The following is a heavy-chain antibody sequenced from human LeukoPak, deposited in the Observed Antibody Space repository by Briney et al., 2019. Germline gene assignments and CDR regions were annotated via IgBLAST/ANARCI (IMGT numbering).Heavy chain of an antibody. CDR2: ISSSGSTI. Sequence: QPGASLRLSCAASGFTFSSYEMNWVRQAPGKGLEWVSYISSSGSTIYYADSVKGRFTISRDNAKNSLYLQMNSLRAEDTAVYYCARGAVPGIADDYWGQGTLVTVSS. D-gene: IGHD6-13*01. CDR3: ARGAVPGIADDY. J-gene: IGHJ4*02. CDR1: GFTFSSYE. V-gene: IGHV3-48*03.